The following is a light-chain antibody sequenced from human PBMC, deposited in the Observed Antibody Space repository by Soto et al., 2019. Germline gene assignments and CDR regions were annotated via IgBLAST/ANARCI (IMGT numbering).Light chain of an antibody. Sequence: QSVLTQPPSASGSPGQSVTISCTGTSSDVGGYNYVSWYQQHPGKAPKLIIYEVIKRPSGVPDRFSGSKSGNTASLTVSGLQAEDEAEYYCSSSAGSNLRVSGGGTQLTVL. CDR2: EVI. CDR1: SSDVGGYNY. V-gene: IGLV2-8*01. CDR3: SSSAGSNLRV. J-gene: IGLJ3*02.